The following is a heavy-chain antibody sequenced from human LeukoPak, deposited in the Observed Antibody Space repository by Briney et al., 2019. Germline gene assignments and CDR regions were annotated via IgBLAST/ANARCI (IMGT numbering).Heavy chain of an antibody. V-gene: IGHV1-2*06. D-gene: IGHD5-24*01. J-gene: IGHJ1*01. Sequence: ASVKVSCKASGYTFTGYYMHWVRQAPGQGLEWMGRINPNSGGTNYAQKFQGRVTMTRDTSISTAYIELSRLRSDDTAVYYCARDPRWLQGYFQHWGQGTLVTVSS. CDR2: INPNSGGT. CDR1: GYTFTGYY. CDR3: ARDPRWLQGYFQH.